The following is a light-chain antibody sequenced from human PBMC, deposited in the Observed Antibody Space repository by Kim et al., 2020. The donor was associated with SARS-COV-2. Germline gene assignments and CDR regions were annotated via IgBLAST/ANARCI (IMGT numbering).Light chain of an antibody. J-gene: IGKJ4*01. V-gene: IGKV3-15*01. CDR3: QQYNNWPLT. CDR2: CAF. Sequence: VSPEENSTLSCRDSHSVSTDLAWYLQKPGQAPRLLIYCAFIRATDIPAMFSGGGSGTEFTLTISSLQSEDFAVYYCQQYNNWPLTFGGGTKVDIK. CDR1: HSVSTD.